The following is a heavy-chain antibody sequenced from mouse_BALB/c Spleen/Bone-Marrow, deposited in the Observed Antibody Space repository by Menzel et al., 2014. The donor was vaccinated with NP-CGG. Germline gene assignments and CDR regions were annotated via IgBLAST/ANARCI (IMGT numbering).Heavy chain of an antibody. D-gene: IGHD1-1*01. CDR2: LNPGSGGS. Sequence: QVQLQQPGAELVRPGTSVKVSCKASGYAFTNYLIEWLKQRPGQGLEWIGVLNPGSGGSHYNEKFKGKATLTADKSSSTAYMQLSSLTSDDSAVYFCARSTTVKDYFDYWGQGTTLPVSS. CDR3: ARSTTVKDYFDY. J-gene: IGHJ2*01. CDR1: GYAFTNYL. V-gene: IGHV1-54*01.